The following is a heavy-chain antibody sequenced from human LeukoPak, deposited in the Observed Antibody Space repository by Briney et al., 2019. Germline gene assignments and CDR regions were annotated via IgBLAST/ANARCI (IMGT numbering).Heavy chain of an antibody. V-gene: IGHV3-21*01. CDR3: ARDWDWGSPFDY. CDR2: ISSSSSYI. Sequence: AGGSLRLSCAASGFTFSSYSMNWVRQAPGKGLEWVSSISSSSSYIYYADSVKGRSTISRDNAKNSLYLQMNSLRAEDTAVYYCARDWDWGSPFDYWGQGTLVTVSS. J-gene: IGHJ4*02. CDR1: GFTFSSYS. D-gene: IGHD3/OR15-3a*01.